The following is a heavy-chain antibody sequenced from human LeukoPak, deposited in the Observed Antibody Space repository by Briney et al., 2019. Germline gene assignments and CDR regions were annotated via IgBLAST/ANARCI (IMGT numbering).Heavy chain of an antibody. CDR2: IRYDGSNK. D-gene: IGHD3-22*01. CDR3: ARALSQYYYDSSGYLDY. V-gene: IGHV3-30*02. J-gene: IGHJ4*02. Sequence: PGGSLRLSCAASGFTFSSYGMHWVRQAPGKGLEWVAFIRYDGSNKYYADSVKGRFTISRDNAKNSLYLQMNSLRAEDTAVYYCARALSQYYYDSSGYLDYWGQGTLVTVSS. CDR1: GFTFSSYG.